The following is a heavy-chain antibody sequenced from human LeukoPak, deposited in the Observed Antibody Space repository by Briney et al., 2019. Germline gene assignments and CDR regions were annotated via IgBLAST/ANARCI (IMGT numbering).Heavy chain of an antibody. Sequence: PSETLSLTCAVYGGSFSGYYWSWIRQPPGKGLEWIGEINHSGSTNYNPSLKSRVTISVDTSKNQFSLKLSSVTAADTAVYYCARLGYGSGLGEDYWGQGTLVTVSS. CDR3: ARLGYGSGLGEDY. CDR2: INHSGST. CDR1: GGSFSGYY. J-gene: IGHJ4*02. D-gene: IGHD3-10*01. V-gene: IGHV4-34*01.